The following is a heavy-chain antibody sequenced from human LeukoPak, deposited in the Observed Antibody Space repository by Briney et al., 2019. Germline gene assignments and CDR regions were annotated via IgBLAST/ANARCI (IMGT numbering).Heavy chain of an antibody. CDR1: GYTFTSYY. CDR2: INPSGGST. J-gene: IGHJ4*02. CDR3: ARDSGGTYSTSWYVDY. V-gene: IGHV1-46*01. D-gene: IGHD6-13*01. Sequence: GASVKVSCKASGYTFTSYYMHWVRQAPGQGLEWMGIINPSGGSTSYAQKFQGRVTMTRDTSTSTAYMELGSLTSDDTAVYYCARDSGGTYSTSWYVDYWGQGTLVTVSS.